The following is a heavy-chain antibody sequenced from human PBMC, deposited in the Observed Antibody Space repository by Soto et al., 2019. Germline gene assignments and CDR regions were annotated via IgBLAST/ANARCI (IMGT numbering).Heavy chain of an antibody. CDR1: GGSISSSSYY. CDR2: IYYSGST. CDR3: ARQGEEGLSYYFDY. Sequence: TLSLTCTVSGGSISSSSYYWGWIRQPPGKGLEWIGSIYYSGSTYYNPSLKSRVTISVDTSKNQFSLKLSSVTAADTAVYYCARQGEEGLSYYFDYWGQGTLVTVSS. J-gene: IGHJ4*02. D-gene: IGHD1-26*01. V-gene: IGHV4-39*01.